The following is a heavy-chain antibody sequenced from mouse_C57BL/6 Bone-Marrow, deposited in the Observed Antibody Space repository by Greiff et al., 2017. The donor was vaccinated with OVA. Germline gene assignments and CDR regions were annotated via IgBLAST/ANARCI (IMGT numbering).Heavy chain of an antibody. CDR1: GYTFTSYW. V-gene: IGHV1-69*01. CDR3: ARRGSSGPAWVAY. CDR2: IDPSDSYT. D-gene: IGHD3-2*02. Sequence: VQLQQPGAELVMPGASVKLSCKASGYTFTSYWMHWVKQRPGQGLEWIGEIDPSDSYTNYNQKFEGKSTLTVDKSSSTAYMQLSSLTSEDSAVYYCARRGSSGPAWVAYWGQGTLVTVSA. J-gene: IGHJ3*01.